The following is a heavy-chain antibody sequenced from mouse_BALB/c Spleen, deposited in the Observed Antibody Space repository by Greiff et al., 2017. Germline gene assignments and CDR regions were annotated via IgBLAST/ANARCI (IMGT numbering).Heavy chain of an antibody. V-gene: IGHV1-18*01. CDR3: ARSTMITTRYAMDY. D-gene: IGHD2-4*01. CDR1: GYTFTDYN. CDR2: INPNNGGT. Sequence: EVQLQQSGPELVKPGASVKIPCKASGYTFTDYNMDWVKQSHGKSLEWIGDINPNNGGTIYNQMFKGKATLTVDKSSSTAYMELRSLTSEDTAVYYCARSTMITTRYAMDYWGQGTSVTVSS. J-gene: IGHJ4*01.